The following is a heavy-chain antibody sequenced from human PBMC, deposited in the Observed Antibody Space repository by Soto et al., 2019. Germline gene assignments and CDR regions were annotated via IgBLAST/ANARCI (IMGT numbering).Heavy chain of an antibody. V-gene: IGHV1-18*01. CDR1: GYAFTTYG. D-gene: IGHD1-1*01. Sequence: QVHLVQSGAEVKKPGASVKVSCQASGYAFTTYGITWVRQAPGQGLEWMGWISAHNGNTNYAQKLQGRVTVTRDTPTSSAYMELRSLRSDDTAVYGCARGGYGDYWGQGAVVTVSS. CDR3: ARGGYGDY. CDR2: ISAHNGNT. J-gene: IGHJ4*02.